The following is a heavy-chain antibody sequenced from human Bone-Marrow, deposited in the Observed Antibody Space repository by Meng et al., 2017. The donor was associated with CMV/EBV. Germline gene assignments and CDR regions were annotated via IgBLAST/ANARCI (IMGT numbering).Heavy chain of an antibody. D-gene: IGHD6-13*01. CDR3: ARWLIAAAGTGWFDP. CDR1: GGSFSGYY. CDR2: IYYSGST. V-gene: IGHV4-59*01. Sequence: SETLSLTCAVYGGSFSGYYWSWIRQPPGKGLEWIGYIYYSGSTNYNPSLKSRVTISVDTSKNQFSLKLSSVTAADTAVYYCARWLIAAAGTGWFDPWGQGTLVTVSS. J-gene: IGHJ5*02.